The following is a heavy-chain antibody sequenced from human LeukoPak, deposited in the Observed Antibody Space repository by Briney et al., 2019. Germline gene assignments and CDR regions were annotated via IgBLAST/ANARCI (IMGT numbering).Heavy chain of an antibody. CDR1: GYTFTSYG. Sequence: GASVKVSCKASGYTFTSYGIRWVRQAPGQGLEWMGWISAYNGNTNYAQKLQGRVTMTTDTSTSTAYMELRSLRSDDTAVYYCASIAAADYYFDYWGQGTLVTVSS. D-gene: IGHD6-13*01. CDR2: ISAYNGNT. CDR3: ASIAAADYYFDY. V-gene: IGHV1-18*01. J-gene: IGHJ4*02.